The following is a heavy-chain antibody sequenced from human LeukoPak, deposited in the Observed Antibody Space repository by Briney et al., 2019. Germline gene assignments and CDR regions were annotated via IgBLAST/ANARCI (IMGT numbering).Heavy chain of an antibody. CDR1: GFTFSSYA. D-gene: IGHD3-9*01. CDR2: ISGSGGST. V-gene: IGHV3-23*01. J-gene: IGHJ4*02. CDR3: AKVSDYDILTGYYKGHYFDY. Sequence: GGSLRLSCAASGFTFSSYAMSWVRQAPGKGLEWVSAISGSGGSTYYADSVKGRFTISRDNSKNTLYLQMNRLRAEDTAVYYCAKVSDYDILTGYYKGHYFDYWGQETLVTVSS.